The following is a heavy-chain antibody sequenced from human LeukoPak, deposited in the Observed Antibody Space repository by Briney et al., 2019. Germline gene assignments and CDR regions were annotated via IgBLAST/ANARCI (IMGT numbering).Heavy chain of an antibody. V-gene: IGHV4-39*01. CDR2: IYYSGST. Sequence: PSETLSLTCTVSGGSISSSSYYWGWIRQPPGKGLEWIGSIYYSGSTYYNPSLKSRVTISVDTSKNQFSLKLSSVTAGDTAVYYCARVPRAAAGNPGAFDIWGQGTMVTVSS. D-gene: IGHD6-13*01. CDR3: ARVPRAAAGNPGAFDI. CDR1: GGSISSSSYY. J-gene: IGHJ3*02.